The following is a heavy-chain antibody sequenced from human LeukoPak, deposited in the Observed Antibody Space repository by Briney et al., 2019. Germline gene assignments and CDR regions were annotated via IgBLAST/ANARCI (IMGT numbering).Heavy chain of an antibody. CDR1: GFPFNTYA. CDR3: TRDSALLGVAFDL. D-gene: IGHD2-15*01. Sequence: GGSLRLSCSASGFPFNTYALHWVRQAPGKGLEYVAGISSNGDNTDFADSAKGRFTISRDNSKSTLFLQMNSLRAEDTAVYFCTRDSALLGVAFDLWGQGTVVTVSS. J-gene: IGHJ3*01. V-gene: IGHV3-64D*06. CDR2: ISSNGDNT.